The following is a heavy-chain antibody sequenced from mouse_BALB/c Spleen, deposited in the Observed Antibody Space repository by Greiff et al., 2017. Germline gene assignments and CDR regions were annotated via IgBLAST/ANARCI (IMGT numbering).Heavy chain of an antibody. J-gene: IGHJ3*01. CDR1: GFNIKDTY. Sequence: VQLQPSGAALVKPGASVKLSCTASGFNIKDTYLHWVKQRPEQGLEWIVRIDPANGNTKYDPKFQGKATITADTSSNTAYLQLSSLTSEDTAVYYCVTTAYWGQGTLVTVSA. CDR3: VTTAY. D-gene: IGHD6-1*01. CDR2: IDPANGNT. V-gene: IGHV14-3*02.